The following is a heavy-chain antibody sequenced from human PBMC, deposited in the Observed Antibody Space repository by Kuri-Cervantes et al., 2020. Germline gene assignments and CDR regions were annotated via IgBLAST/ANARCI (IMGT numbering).Heavy chain of an antibody. J-gene: IGHJ4*02. CDR2: IWYDGSNK. D-gene: IGHD5-18*01. V-gene: IGHV3-33*01. CDR3: ASLSPLSWGYQTDFDY. CDR1: GFTFSSYG. Sequence: GGSLRLSCAASGFTFSSYGMHWVSQAPGKGREWVAVIWYDGSNKYYADSAKGRFTISRDNSKNTLYLQMNSLRAEDTAVYYCASLSPLSWGYQTDFDYWGQGTLVTVSS.